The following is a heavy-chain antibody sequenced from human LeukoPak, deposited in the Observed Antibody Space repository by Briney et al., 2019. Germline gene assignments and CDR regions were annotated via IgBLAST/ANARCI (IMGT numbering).Heavy chain of an antibody. D-gene: IGHD5/OR15-5a*01. CDR3: ARVARSAAHVVSTSRRYHFDY. Sequence: ASVKVSCKASGYTFTSYYMHWVRQAPGQGLEWMGIINPTGGSTSYAQKLQGRVSMTRDTSTSTVYMELSSLRSEDTAVYYCARVARSAAHVVSTSRRYHFDYWGQGTLVTVSS. J-gene: IGHJ4*02. CDR2: INPTGGST. V-gene: IGHV1-46*01. CDR1: GYTFTSYY.